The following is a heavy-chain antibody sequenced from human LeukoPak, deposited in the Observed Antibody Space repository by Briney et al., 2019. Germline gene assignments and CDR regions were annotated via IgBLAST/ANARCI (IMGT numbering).Heavy chain of an antibody. CDR3: ARDKGMVTALDAFDI. J-gene: IGHJ3*02. CDR1: GFTVSSNY. Sequence: GGSLRLSCAASGFTVSSNYMSWVRQAPGKGLEWVSVIYSGGSAYYADSVKGRFTISRDSSKNTLYLQMNSLRAEDTAVYYCARDKGMVTALDAFDIWGQGTMVTVSS. V-gene: IGHV3-66*01. CDR2: IYSGGSA. D-gene: IGHD2-21*02.